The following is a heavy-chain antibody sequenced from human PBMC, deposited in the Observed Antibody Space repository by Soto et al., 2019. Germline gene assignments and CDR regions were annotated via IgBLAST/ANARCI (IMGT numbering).Heavy chain of an antibody. J-gene: IGHJ6*02. CDR2: IYYSGST. Sequence: PSETLSLTCTVSGGSISSGDYYWSWIRQPPGKGLEWIGYIYYSGSTYYNPSLKSRVPISVDTSKNQFSLKLSSVTAADTAVYYCARDLQYFDILTGYYYYYGMDVWGQGTTVTVSS. D-gene: IGHD3-9*01. V-gene: IGHV4-30-4*01. CDR3: ARDLQYFDILTGYYYYYGMDV. CDR1: GGSISSGDYY.